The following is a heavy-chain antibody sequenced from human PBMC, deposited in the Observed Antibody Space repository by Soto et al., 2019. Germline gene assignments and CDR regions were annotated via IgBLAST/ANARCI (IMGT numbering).Heavy chain of an antibody. CDR2: IIPIFGTE. J-gene: IGHJ4*02. CDR3: ERGPRMTTFDY. V-gene: IGHV1-69*13. CDR1: GGTFSSYA. Sequence: SVKVSCKASGGTFSSYAISWVRQAPGQGLEWMGGIIPIFGTENYAQKFQGRVTITADESTSTAYMELSSLRSEDTAVYYCERGPRMTTFDYWGPGTMVTVYS.